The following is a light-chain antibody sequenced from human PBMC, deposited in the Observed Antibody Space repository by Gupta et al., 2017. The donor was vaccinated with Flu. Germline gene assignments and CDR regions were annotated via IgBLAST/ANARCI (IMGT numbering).Light chain of an antibody. J-gene: IGLJ2*01. V-gene: IGLV1-44*01. CDR3: AAWDDSLSGPV. Sequence: VLTQPPSASGTPGQRVSISCSGSSSNIGSNTVSGYQQLPGTAPKLLLYSSTQRPSGVPDRFSGSRSGTAASLAITGLQAEDEADYYCAAWDDSLSGPVFGGGTKRTVL. CDR1: SSNIGSNT. CDR2: SST.